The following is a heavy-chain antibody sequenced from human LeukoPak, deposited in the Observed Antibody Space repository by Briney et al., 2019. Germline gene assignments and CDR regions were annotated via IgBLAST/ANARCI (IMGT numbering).Heavy chain of an antibody. CDR2: INPSGGST. CDR1: GYTFTSYY. Sequence: GASVKVSCKASGYTFTSYYIHWVRQAPGQGLEWMGIINPSGGSTSYVQKFQGRVTMTRDMSTSTVYMELSRLRSDDTAVYYCARNLRFGETDYYYMDVWGKGTTVTVSS. V-gene: IGHV1-46*01. J-gene: IGHJ6*03. CDR3: ARNLRFGETDYYYMDV. D-gene: IGHD3-10*01.